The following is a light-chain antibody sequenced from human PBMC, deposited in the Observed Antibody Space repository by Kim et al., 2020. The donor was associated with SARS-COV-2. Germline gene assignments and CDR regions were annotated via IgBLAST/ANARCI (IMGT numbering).Light chain of an antibody. CDR2: GNT. Sequence: VTISCTGSSSNIGAVYDVHWYQHLPGTAPKLLIYGNTNRPSGVPDRFSGSKSGTSASLAITGLQAEDEADYYCQSYDNSLSGSYVFGTGTKVTVL. J-gene: IGLJ1*01. CDR1: SSNIGAVYD. V-gene: IGLV1-40*01. CDR3: QSYDNSLSGSYV.